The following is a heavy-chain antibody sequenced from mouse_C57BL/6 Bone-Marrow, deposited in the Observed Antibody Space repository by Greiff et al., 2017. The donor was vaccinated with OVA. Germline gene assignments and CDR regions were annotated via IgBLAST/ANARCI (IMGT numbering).Heavy chain of an antibody. CDR1: GYTFTSYW. D-gene: IGHD2-2*01. CDR2: SDPNSGGT. J-gene: IGHJ3*01. Sequence: QVQLQQPGAELVKPGASVKLSCKASGYTFTSYWMHWVKQRPGRGLEWIGRSDPNSGGTKYNEKFKSKATLTVDKPSSTAYMQLSSLTSEDSAVYYCARETFYGSDEVPFAYWGQGTLVTVSA. V-gene: IGHV1-72*01. CDR3: ARETFYGSDEVPFAY.